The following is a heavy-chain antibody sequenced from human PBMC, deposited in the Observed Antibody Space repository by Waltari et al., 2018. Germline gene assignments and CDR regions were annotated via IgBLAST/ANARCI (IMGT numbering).Heavy chain of an antibody. J-gene: IGHJ4*02. Sequence: EVQLVESGGGLVQPGGSLRLSCAASGFTFRSYSLYWVRQAPGKGLEWVSYISSSSSTTYYADSGKGRFTISRDNAKNSLYLQMNSLRAEDTAVYYCARDYYDFWSGYSTRDYWGQGTLVTVSS. CDR3: ARDYYDFWSGYSTRDY. CDR1: GFTFRSYS. CDR2: ISSSSSTT. D-gene: IGHD3-3*01. V-gene: IGHV3-48*01.